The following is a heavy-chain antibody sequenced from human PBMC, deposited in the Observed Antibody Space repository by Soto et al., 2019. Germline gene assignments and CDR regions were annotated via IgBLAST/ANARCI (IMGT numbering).Heavy chain of an antibody. CDR1: GYTFTNYA. Sequence: ASVKVSCKASGYTFTNYAMHWVRQAPGQGLEWMGWVIPGNGKTKYAQKFQGRVTFTADESTSTAYMELSSLRSDDTAVYYCAREYLVVARPGPYYYYGMDVWGQGTTVTVSS. CDR2: VIPGNGKT. CDR3: AREYLVVARPGPYYYYGMDV. D-gene: IGHD2-15*01. J-gene: IGHJ6*02. V-gene: IGHV1-3*01.